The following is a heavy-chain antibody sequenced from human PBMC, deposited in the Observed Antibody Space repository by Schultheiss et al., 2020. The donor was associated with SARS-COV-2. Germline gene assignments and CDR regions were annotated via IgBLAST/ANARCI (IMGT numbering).Heavy chain of an antibody. V-gene: IGHV3-30*01. D-gene: IGHD4-17*01. CDR2: ISYDGSNK. CDR3: ARGDYGDYEWYYYYGMDV. J-gene: IGHJ6*02. Sequence: GGSLRLSCAASGFTFSSYAMHWVRQAPGKGLEWVAVISYDGSNKYYADSVKGRFTISRDNSKNTLYLQMNSLRAEDTAVFYCARGDYGDYEWYYYYGMDVWGQGTTVTVSS. CDR1: GFTFSSYA.